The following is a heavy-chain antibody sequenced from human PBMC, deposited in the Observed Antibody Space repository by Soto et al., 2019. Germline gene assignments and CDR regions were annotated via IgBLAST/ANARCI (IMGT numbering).Heavy chain of an antibody. J-gene: IGHJ5*02. D-gene: IGHD2-15*01. CDR1: GSPLSSYY. Sequence: PSETLSLTCTVSGSPLSSYYWSWIRQPPGKGLESIGYIYYSGSTNYNPSLKSRVTISVDTSKNQFSLKLSSVTAADTAVYYCARSGEGVVVAATEVPEIWFDPWGQGTPVTVSS. V-gene: IGHV4-59*01. CDR3: ARSGEGVVVAATEVPEIWFDP. CDR2: IYYSGST.